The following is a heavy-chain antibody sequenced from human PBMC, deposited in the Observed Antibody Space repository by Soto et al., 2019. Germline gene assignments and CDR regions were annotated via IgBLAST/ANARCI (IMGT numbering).Heavy chain of an antibody. CDR3: AHPRGYGVFDAYDF. CDR2: ISGSGSDT. Sequence: EVQLLESGGGLVQPGGSLSLSCAASGFTFSTYAMSWVRQAPGKGLEWVSAISGSGSDTYHADSVKGLFTISRDNSISTLYLQMNSLRPEDTAVYYCAHPRGYGVFDAYDFWGQGAMVTVSS. D-gene: IGHD4-17*01. J-gene: IGHJ3*01. CDR1: GFTFSTYA. V-gene: IGHV3-23*01.